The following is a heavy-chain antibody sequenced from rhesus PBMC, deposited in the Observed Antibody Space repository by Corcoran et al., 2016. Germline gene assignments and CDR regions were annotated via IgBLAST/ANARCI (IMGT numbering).Heavy chain of an antibody. Sequence: QVQLQESGPGLVKPSETLSLTCAVSGGSFSSYWWSWIRQPPGKGLEGIGGINGNSGSTNHHPPTKSRGTISKDASKNQFSLKLSSVTAADTAVYYCARWVKYSSWRGDSLDVWGRGVLVTVSS. D-gene: IGHD6-13*01. CDR3: ARWVKYSSWRGDSLDV. CDR2: INGNSGST. J-gene: IGHJ5-2*02. CDR1: GGSFSSYW. V-gene: IGHV4-80*01.